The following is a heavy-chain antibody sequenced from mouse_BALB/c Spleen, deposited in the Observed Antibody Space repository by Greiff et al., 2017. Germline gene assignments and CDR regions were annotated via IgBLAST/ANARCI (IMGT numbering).Heavy chain of an antibody. D-gene: IGHD1-1*01. CDR2: IWSGGST. J-gene: IGHJ1*01. Sequence: VKLVESGPGLVQPSQSLSITCTVSGFSLTSYGVHWVRQSPGKGLEWLGVIWSGGSTDYNAAFISRLSISKDNSKSQVFFKMNSLQANDTAIYYCARKGDYTGWYFDVWGAGTTVTVSS. CDR1: GFSLTSYG. V-gene: IGHV2-2*02. CDR3: ARKGDYTGWYFDV.